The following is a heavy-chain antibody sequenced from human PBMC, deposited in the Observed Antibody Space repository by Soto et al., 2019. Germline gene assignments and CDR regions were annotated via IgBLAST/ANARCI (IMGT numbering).Heavy chain of an antibody. CDR1: GLTCISYA. CDR2: ISYDGSNK. V-gene: IGHV3-30*14. CDR3: LRGRYGSQIR. D-gene: IGHD3-10*01. Sequence: PVGSHRHSCTASGLTCISYAMRWVRQAPGKGLEWVAVISYDGSNKYYADSVKGRFTISSHSSKNTLFLQMNSLRTEDTATYYCLRGRYGSQIRWGQGTKVTVSS. J-gene: IGHJ4*02.